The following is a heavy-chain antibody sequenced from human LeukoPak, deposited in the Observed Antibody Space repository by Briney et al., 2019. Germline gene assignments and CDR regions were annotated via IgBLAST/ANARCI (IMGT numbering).Heavy chain of an antibody. Sequence: SETLSLTCTVSGGSISGYYWSWIRQPAGKGLEWIGRIYTIGSTTYNPSLKSRATMSLDTSKNQFSLKLSSVTAADTAVYYCARRDLVNWYFDLWGRGTLVTVSS. D-gene: IGHD3-9*01. CDR1: GGSISGYY. CDR3: ARRDLVNWYFDL. V-gene: IGHV4-4*07. J-gene: IGHJ2*01. CDR2: IYTIGST.